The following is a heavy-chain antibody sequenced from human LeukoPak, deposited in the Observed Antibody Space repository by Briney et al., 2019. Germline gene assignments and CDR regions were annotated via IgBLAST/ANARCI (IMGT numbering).Heavy chain of an antibody. V-gene: IGHV3-30*02. CDR1: GFTFSSYG. D-gene: IGHD2-15*01. CDR2: IRYDGSNK. CDR3: ASLNPFYCSGGSCYLPLDY. J-gene: IGHJ4*02. Sequence: GGSLRLSCAASGFTFSSYGMHWVRQVPGKGLEWEAFIRYDGSNKYYADSVKGRFTISRDNSKNTLYLQMNSLRAEDTAVYYCASLNPFYCSGGSCYLPLDYWGQGTLVTVSS.